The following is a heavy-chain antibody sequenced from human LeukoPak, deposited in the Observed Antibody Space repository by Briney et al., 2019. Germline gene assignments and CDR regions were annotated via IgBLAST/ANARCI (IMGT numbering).Heavy chain of an antibody. V-gene: IGHV3-30*18. CDR2: ISYDGSNK. D-gene: IGHD1-1*01. J-gene: IGHJ4*02. CDR1: GFTFSSYA. CDR3: AKVVAGTTDFDY. Sequence: GGSLRLSCAASGFTFSSYAMSWVRQAPGKGLEWVAVISYDGSNKYYADSVKGRFTISRDNSKNTLYLQMNSLRAEDTAVYYCAKVVAGTTDFDYWGQGTLVTVSS.